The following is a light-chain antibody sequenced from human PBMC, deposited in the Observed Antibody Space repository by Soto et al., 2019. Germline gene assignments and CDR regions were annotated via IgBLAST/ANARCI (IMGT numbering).Light chain of an antibody. V-gene: IGKV3-15*01. CDR2: GAS. J-gene: IGKJ1*01. Sequence: EIMMTQSPATLSVSPGERATLSCRASQSVNTNLAWYQQRPGQAPRLLIYGASTRATGIPARFTGSGSGTEFTLTISSPQSEDFAIYFCQQYINWPRTFGQGTKVDIK. CDR3: QQYINWPRT. CDR1: QSVNTN.